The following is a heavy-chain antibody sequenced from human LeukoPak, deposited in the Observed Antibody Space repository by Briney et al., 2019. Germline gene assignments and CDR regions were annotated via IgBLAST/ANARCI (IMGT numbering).Heavy chain of an antibody. CDR3: AREGTVTTRYYYGMDV. Sequence: SETLSLTCTVSGGSISSGDYYRSWIRQPPGKGLEWIGYIYYSGSTYYNPSLKSRVTISVDTSKNQFSLKLSSVTAADTAVCYCAREGTVTTRYYYGMDVWGQGTTVTVSS. D-gene: IGHD4-17*01. CDR2: IYYSGST. CDR1: GGSISSGDYY. J-gene: IGHJ6*02. V-gene: IGHV4-30-4*01.